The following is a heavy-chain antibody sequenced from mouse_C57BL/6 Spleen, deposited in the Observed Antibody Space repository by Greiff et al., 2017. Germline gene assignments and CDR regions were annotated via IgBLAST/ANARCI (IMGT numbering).Heavy chain of an antibody. CDR2: ISSGGDYI. CDR1: GFTFSSYA. J-gene: IGHJ4*01. V-gene: IGHV5-9-1*02. CDR3: TREGSYYYGSSYVDYAMDD. D-gene: IGHD1-1*01. Sequence: EVQRVESGEGLVKPGGSLTLSCAASGFTFSSYAMSWVRQTPEKRLEWVAYISSGGDYISYADTVKGRFTISRDNARNTLYLQMSSLKSEDTAMDYCTREGSYYYGSSYVDYAMDDWGQGTSVTVSS.